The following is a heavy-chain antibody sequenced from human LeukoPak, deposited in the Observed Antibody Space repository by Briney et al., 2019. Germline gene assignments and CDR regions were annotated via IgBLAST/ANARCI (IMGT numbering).Heavy chain of an antibody. CDR3: ARGAIAAAGILDY. D-gene: IGHD6-13*01. CDR2: ISSSSSYI. Sequence: PGGSLRLSCAASGFTFSSYYMNWVRQAPGKGLEWISTISSSSSYIYYADSVKGRFTISRDNAKNSLYLQMSSLRAEDTGVYYCARGAIAAAGILDYWGQGTLVTVPS. J-gene: IGHJ4*02. CDR1: GFTFSSYY. V-gene: IGHV3-21*01.